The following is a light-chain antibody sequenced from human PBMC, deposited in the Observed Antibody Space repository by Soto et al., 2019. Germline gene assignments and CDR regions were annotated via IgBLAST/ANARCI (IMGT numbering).Light chain of an antibody. V-gene: IGKV1-5*01. CDR1: QSISSW. CDR2: DAS. J-gene: IGKJ1*01. Sequence: DIQMTQSPSTLSASVGDRVTITCRASQSISSWLAWYQQKPGKAPKLLIYDASILESGVPSRFSRSGSGTEFTLTVSRLQPDDFATYYCQQYKSYWTFGQGTKVEIK. CDR3: QQYKSYWT.